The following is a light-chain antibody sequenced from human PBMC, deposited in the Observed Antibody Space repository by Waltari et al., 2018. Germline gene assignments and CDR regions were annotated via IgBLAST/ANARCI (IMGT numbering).Light chain of an antibody. CDR2: RVS. J-gene: IGKJ1*01. CDR1: QSLVHSEGNTY. Sequence: DVVMTQSPLSLPVTLGQPASISCRSSQSLVHSEGNTYLNWFQQRPGQSPRRLFYRVSNRDSGVPDRFSGSGSGTDFTLKITRVEAEDVGVYDCMQGTHWPWTFGQGTKVEIK. CDR3: MQGTHWPWT. V-gene: IGKV2-30*02.